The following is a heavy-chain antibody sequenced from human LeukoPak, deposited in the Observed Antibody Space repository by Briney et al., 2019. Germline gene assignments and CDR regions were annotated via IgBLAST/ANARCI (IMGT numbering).Heavy chain of an antibody. V-gene: IGHV3-7*03. CDR2: IKPDGTTK. Sequence: GGSLRLSCAASGFPFSSYSMTWVRQAPGKGLEWVANIKPDGTTKFYVDSVKGRFTISRDNALNSLYLQMNSLRAEDTAIYYCARSTPYGTTWYGRSDYWGQGTLVTVSS. CDR1: GFPFSSYS. J-gene: IGHJ4*02. CDR3: ARSTPYGTTWYGRSDY. D-gene: IGHD6-13*01.